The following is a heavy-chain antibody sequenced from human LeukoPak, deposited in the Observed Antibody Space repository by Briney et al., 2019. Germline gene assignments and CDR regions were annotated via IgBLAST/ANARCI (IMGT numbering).Heavy chain of an antibody. CDR3: ARDYHCSGGSCYLANDY. Sequence: GGSLRLSCAASGSTFSSYWMSWVRQAPGKGLEWVANIKQDGSEKYYVDSVKGRFTISRDNAKNSLYLQMNSLRAEDTAVYYCARDYHCSGGSCYLANDYWGQGTLVTVSS. J-gene: IGHJ4*02. D-gene: IGHD2-15*01. CDR2: IKQDGSEK. V-gene: IGHV3-7*01. CDR1: GSTFSSYW.